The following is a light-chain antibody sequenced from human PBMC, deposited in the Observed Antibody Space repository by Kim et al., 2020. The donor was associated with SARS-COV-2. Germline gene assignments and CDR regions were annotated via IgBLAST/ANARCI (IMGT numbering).Light chain of an antibody. CDR3: QQQGNSPGT. J-gene: IGKJ1*01. CDR1: QSVSSNY. CDR2: DVS. V-gene: IGKV3-20*01. Sequence: EIVLTQSPGTLSLSPGERATLSCQASQSVSSNYLAWYQQKPGQAPGLLIYDVSTRATGIPERFSGRGAGTDFTLTISSLEPEDFAVYYCQQQGNSPGTFGQGTKVDIK.